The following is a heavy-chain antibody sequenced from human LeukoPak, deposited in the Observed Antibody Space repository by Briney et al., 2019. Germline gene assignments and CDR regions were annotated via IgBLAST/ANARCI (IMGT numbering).Heavy chain of an antibody. CDR1: GFTFSRCG. Sequence: PGGSLRLSCAASGFTFSRCGMNWVRQAPGKGLEWVSSVSGTSTHIYYADSVKGRFTVSRDNAQNSLYLQMNSLRAEDTAVYYCAKGDPTEVPRWVGATRSLAFDIWGQGTMVTVSS. D-gene: IGHD1-26*01. J-gene: IGHJ3*02. CDR3: AKGDPTEVPRWVGATRSLAFDI. V-gene: IGHV3-21*01. CDR2: VSGTSTHI.